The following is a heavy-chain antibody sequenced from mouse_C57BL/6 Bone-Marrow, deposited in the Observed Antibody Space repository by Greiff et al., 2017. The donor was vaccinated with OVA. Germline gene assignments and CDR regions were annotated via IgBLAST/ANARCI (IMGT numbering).Heavy chain of an antibody. CDR3: ASGGYDYDQAWFAY. D-gene: IGHD2-4*01. CDR1: GYTFTGYW. CDR2: TLPGSGST. J-gene: IGHJ3*01. V-gene: IGHV1-9*01. Sequence: LQESGAALMKPGASVKLSCKATGYTFTGYWIEWVKQRPGHGLEWIGATLPGSGSTNYNEKFKGKATFTADPSSNTAYMQLSSLTTEDSAIYYCASGGYDYDQAWFAYWGQGTLVTVSA.